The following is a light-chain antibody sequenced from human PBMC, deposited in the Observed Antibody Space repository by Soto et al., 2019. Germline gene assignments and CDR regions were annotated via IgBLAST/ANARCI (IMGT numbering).Light chain of an antibody. V-gene: IGLV4-60*03. CDR3: ETWDSISGV. CDR2: LEGSGSY. Sequence: QSVLTQSSSASASLGSSVKLTCTLRSGHSSYIIAWHQQQPGKAPRYLMKLEGSGSYNKGSGVPDRFSGSSSGADRYLTISNLQSEDEADYYCETWDSISGVFGGGTKLTVL. CDR1: SGHSSYI. J-gene: IGLJ3*02.